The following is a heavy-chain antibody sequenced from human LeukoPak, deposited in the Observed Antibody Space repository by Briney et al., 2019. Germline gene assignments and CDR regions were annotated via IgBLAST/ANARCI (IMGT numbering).Heavy chain of an antibody. Sequence: GGSLRLSCAASGFTFSTYNMNWVRHAPGKGLEWISSITSSSSYIYYADSVKGRFTISRDNNKNSLYLQMNSLRSDDTALYYCAKSAARLFSDYYYYMDVWGKGTTVTVSS. CDR1: GFTFSTYN. V-gene: IGHV3-21*04. D-gene: IGHD6-6*01. J-gene: IGHJ6*03. CDR3: AKSAARLFSDYYYYMDV. CDR2: ITSSSSYI.